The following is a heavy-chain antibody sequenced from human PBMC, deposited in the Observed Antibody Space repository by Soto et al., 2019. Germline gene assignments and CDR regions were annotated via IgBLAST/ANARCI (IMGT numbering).Heavy chain of an antibody. CDR3: ARDRVGATTHFDY. D-gene: IGHD1-26*01. J-gene: IGHJ4*02. Sequence: QVQLVESGGGVVQPGRSLRLSCAASGFTFSSYAMHWVRQAPGKGLEWVAVISYDGSNKYYADSVKGRFTISRDNSKNTLYLQMNSLRAEDTAVYYCARDRVGATTHFDYWGQGTLVTVSS. CDR2: ISYDGSNK. V-gene: IGHV3-30-3*01. CDR1: GFTFSSYA.